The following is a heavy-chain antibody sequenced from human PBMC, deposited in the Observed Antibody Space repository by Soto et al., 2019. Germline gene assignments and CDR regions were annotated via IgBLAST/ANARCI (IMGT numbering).Heavy chain of an antibody. Sequence: PSETMSLPCAVYSRSFRDYYWTWIRQPPGKGLEFIGEINHSGTTHYNPSLKSRVTISVDTSKNHFSLKMNSVTAADTAVYYYARSPKSTDFPYYFDFWGQGTLVTVSS. CDR2: INHSGTT. V-gene: IGHV4-34*01. CDR3: ARSPKSTDFPYYFDF. J-gene: IGHJ4*02. D-gene: IGHD2-21*01. CDR1: SRSFRDYY.